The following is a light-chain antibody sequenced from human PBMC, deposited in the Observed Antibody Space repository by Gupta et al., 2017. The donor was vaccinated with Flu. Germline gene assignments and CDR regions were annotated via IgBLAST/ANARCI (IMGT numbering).Light chain of an antibody. CDR1: QSLLHNNGYNY. Sequence: DIVMTQSPLSLPVTPGEPASMSCRASQSLLHNNGYNYFDWYLQKPGQSPQLLIYLGSNRASGVPDRFSGSGSGTDFTLQISRVEAEDVGVYYCRQALRTPWTFGQGTKVEIK. CDR2: LGS. V-gene: IGKV2-28*01. J-gene: IGKJ1*01. CDR3: RQALRTPWT.